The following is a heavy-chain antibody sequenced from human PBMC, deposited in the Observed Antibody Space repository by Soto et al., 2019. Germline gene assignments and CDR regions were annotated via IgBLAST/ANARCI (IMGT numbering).Heavy chain of an antibody. V-gene: IGHV1-58*02. CDR3: AALSVDYSIQSPIDY. J-gene: IGHJ4*02. D-gene: IGHD4-4*01. CDR1: GFTFTSSA. CDR2: IVVGSGNT. Sequence: GASVKVSCKASGFTFTSSAMQWVRQARGQRLEWIGWIVVGSGNTNYAQKFQERVTITRDMSTSTAYMELSSLRSEDTAVYYCAALSVDYSIQSPIDYWGQGTLVTVSS.